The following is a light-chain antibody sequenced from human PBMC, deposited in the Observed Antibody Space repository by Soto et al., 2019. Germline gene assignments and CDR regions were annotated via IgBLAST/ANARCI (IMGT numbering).Light chain of an antibody. CDR1: QTVNSRT. CDR2: GAP. V-gene: IGKV3-20*01. J-gene: IGKJ2*01. Sequence: EIALTQFPGTLSLSPGERATVSCRANQTVNSRTLAWYQQKPGQPPRPLIYGAPSRAAGIPDRFNRWGSGTDFSFAISRLEPEDFAVYYCQQYGSSPYTFAQGTNLEL. CDR3: QQYGSSPYT.